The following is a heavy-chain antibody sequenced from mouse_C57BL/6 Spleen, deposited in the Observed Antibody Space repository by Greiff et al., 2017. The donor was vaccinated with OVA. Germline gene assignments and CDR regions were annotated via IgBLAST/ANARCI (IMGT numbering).Heavy chain of an antibody. CDR1: GYTFTSYW. J-gene: IGHJ3*01. V-gene: IGHV1-50*01. CDR2: IDPSDSYT. CDR3: ARGVAY. Sequence: VQLQQSGAELVKPGASVKLSCKASGYTFTSYWMQWVKQRPGQGLEWIGEIDPSDSYTNYNQKFKGKATLTVDTSSSTAYMQLSSLTSEDSAVYYCARGVAYWGQGTLVTVSA.